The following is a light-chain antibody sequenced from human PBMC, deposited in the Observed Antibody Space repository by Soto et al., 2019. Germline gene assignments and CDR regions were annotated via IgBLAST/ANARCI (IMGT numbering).Light chain of an antibody. Sequence: DIQLTQSPSFLSASVGDRVTITCRASQGISSSLTWFQQKPGKAPKLLIYAASTLQSGVPSRFSASGSGTEFTLRITSLQPEDFATYYCQQLNSYPWTFGQGTKVEIK. CDR1: QGISSS. V-gene: IGKV1-9*01. CDR3: QQLNSYPWT. CDR2: AAS. J-gene: IGKJ1*01.